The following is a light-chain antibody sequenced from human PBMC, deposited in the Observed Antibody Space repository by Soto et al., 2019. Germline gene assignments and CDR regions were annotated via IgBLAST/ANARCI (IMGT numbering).Light chain of an antibody. V-gene: IGKV3-20*01. Sequence: EIVLTQSPGTLSLSPGQRATFSCRASQSVSRSYLACYPQKLGQAPRHLIHGASSRATGIPDRFSGSASGTDFTLTISRLEPEDFAVYYCQEYDGSPWTFGQGIKVEIK. CDR3: QEYDGSPWT. J-gene: IGKJ1*01. CDR1: QSVSRSY. CDR2: GAS.